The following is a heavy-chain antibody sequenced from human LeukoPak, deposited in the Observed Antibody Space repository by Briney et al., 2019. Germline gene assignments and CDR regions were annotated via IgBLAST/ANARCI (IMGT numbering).Heavy chain of an antibody. CDR1: GFTFSSYS. D-gene: IGHD1-26*01. CDR2: ISSSSSYI. J-gene: IGHJ4*02. Sequence: GGSLRLSCAASGFTFSSYSMNWVRQAPGKGLEWVSSISSSSSYIYYADSVKGRFTISRDNAKNSLYLQVNSLRAEDTAVYYCARGTYSGSYYVGYWGQGTLVTVSS. V-gene: IGHV3-21*01. CDR3: ARGTYSGSYYVGY.